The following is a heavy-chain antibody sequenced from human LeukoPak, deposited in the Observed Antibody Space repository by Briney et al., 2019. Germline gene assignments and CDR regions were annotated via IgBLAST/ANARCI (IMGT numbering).Heavy chain of an antibody. CDR2: TSSSGMTT. Sequence: GGSLRLSCGASGFTFSDYEMNWVRQAPGKGLEWVSYTSSSGMTTYYTDSVKGRFTISRDNAKNSLFLQMNSLRAEDTAVYYCARAAAAGTDYWGQGTLVTVSS. V-gene: IGHV3-48*03. D-gene: IGHD6-13*01. J-gene: IGHJ4*02. CDR3: ARAAAAGTDY. CDR1: GFTFSDYE.